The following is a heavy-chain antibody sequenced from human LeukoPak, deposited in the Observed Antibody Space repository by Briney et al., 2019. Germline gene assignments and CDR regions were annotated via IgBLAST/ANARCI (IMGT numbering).Heavy chain of an antibody. CDR3: ARQPLVVTAILVPGWFDP. D-gene: IGHD2-21*02. V-gene: IGHV4-61*02. J-gene: IGHJ5*02. CDR2: IYTSGST. CDR1: GGSINSSRFY. Sequence: SETLSLTCTVSGGSINSSRFYWSWIRQPAGKGLEWIGRIYTSGSTNCNPSLKSRVTISVDTSKNQFSLKLSSVTAADTAVYYCARQPLVVTAILVPGWFDPWGQGTLVTVSS.